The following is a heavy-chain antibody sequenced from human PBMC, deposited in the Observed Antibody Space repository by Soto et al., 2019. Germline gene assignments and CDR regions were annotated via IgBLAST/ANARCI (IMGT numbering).Heavy chain of an antibody. Sequence: QVHLVQSGAEEKKPGASVKVSCKASGYTFTSDAMDWVRQAPGQRLEWMGWINAGHGNTKYSQKCQGSVTITRDTSASTAYMELSSLRSEDTAVYYCARAPGGPGIAEYWGQVTLVTVSS. CDR1: GYTFTSDA. CDR3: ARAPGGPGIAEY. D-gene: IGHD6-13*01. CDR2: INAGHGNT. V-gene: IGHV1-3*05. J-gene: IGHJ4*02.